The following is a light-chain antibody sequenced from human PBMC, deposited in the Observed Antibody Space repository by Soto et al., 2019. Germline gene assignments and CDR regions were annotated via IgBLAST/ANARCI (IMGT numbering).Light chain of an antibody. CDR3: CSYTGSGTLV. J-gene: IGLJ3*02. V-gene: IGLV2-14*01. CDR1: SSDVGGYNH. CDR2: EVS. Sequence: QSVLTQPASVSGSPGQSITISCTGTSSDVGGYNHVSWYQQHPGKAPKLMIYEVSNRPSGVSSRFSASKSGNTASLTISGLQAEDEADYYCCSYTGSGTLVFGGGTKLTVL.